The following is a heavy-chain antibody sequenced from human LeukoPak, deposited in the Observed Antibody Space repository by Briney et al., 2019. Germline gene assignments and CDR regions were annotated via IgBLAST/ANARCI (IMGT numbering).Heavy chain of an antibody. J-gene: IGHJ5*02. D-gene: IGHD4-4*01. CDR3: AKDALYSNYVRWFDP. V-gene: IGHV3-23*01. Sequence: GGSLRLSCAASGFTFSNAWMSWVRQAPGKGLEWVSAIGGSGGSTSYADSVKGRFTISRDNSKNTLYLQMNSLRAEDTAVYYCAKDALYSNYVRWFDPWGQGTLVTVSS. CDR1: GFTFSNAW. CDR2: IGGSGGST.